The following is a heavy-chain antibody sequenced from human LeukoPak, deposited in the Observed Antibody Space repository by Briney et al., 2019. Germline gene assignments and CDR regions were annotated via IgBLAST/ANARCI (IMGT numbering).Heavy chain of an antibody. CDR3: AKGRRDGYSLDAFDI. V-gene: IGHV3-23*01. D-gene: IGHD5-24*01. CDR2: ISGSGGST. Sequence: PRGSLRLSCAAPGFTFSSYAMSWVRQAPGKGLEWVSAISGSGGSTYYADSVKGRFTISRDNSKNTLYLQMNSLRAEDTAVYYCAKGRRDGYSLDAFDIWGQGTMVTVSS. CDR1: GFTFSSYA. J-gene: IGHJ3*02.